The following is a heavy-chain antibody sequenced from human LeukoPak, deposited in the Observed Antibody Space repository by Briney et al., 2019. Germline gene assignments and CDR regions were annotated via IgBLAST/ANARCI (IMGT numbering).Heavy chain of an antibody. J-gene: IGHJ4*02. D-gene: IGHD2-15*01. CDR2: IRTNSEGANYA. V-gene: IGHV3-48*02. Sequence: GGSLRLSCAASGFTFSNAWMNWVRQAPGRGLEWISNIRTNSEGANYAIYADSVKGRVTFSRDDAKNTLYLQMHSLRDDDTAVYYCARDQGYAFDYWGQGILVSVSS. CDR1: GFTFSNAW. CDR3: ARDQGYAFDY.